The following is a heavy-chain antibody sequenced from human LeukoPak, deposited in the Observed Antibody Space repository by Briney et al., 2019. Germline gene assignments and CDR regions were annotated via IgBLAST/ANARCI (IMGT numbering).Heavy chain of an antibody. CDR1: GYTFTSYY. CDR3: ARGPYCGGDCYLYYFDY. V-gene: IGHV1-46*01. CDR2: INPSGGST. Sequence: GASVKVSCKASGYTFTSYYMHWVRQAPGQGLEWMGIINPSGGSTSYAQKFQGRVTMTRDMSTSTVYMELSSLRSEDTAVYYCARGPYCGGDCYLYYFDYWGQGTLVTVSS. D-gene: IGHD2-21*02. J-gene: IGHJ4*02.